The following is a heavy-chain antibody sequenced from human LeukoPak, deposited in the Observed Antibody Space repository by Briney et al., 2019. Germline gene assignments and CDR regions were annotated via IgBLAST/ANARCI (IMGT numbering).Heavy chain of an antibody. CDR1: GYTFTGYY. V-gene: IGHV1-2*02. CDR2: INPNSGGT. Sequence: ASAKVSCKASGYTFTGYYMHWVRQAPGQGLEWMGWINPNSGGTNYAQKFQGRVTMTRDTSISTAYMELSRLRSDDTAVYYCARPGGYYDSSGYTWGQGTLVTVSS. D-gene: IGHD3-22*01. J-gene: IGHJ5*02. CDR3: ARPGGYYDSSGYT.